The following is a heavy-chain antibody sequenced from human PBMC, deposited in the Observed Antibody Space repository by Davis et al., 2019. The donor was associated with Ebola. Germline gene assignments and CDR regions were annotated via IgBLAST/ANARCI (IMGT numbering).Heavy chain of an antibody. CDR1: GFTFFAYT. CDR2: VTGRSGGT. CDR3: ARDTKIDS. Sequence: PGGSLRLSCAASGFTFFAYTMLWVRQAPGKGLEWVSSVTGRSGGTFYADSVKGRFAISRDNSKNTLWLQMHSLRVEDTTVYYCARDTKIDSWGQGTLVVVSS. J-gene: IGHJ5*01. V-gene: IGHV3-23*01. D-gene: IGHD2-2*01.